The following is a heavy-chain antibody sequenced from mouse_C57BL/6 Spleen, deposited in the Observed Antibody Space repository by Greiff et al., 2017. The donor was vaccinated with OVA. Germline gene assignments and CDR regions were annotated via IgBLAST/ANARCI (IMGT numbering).Heavy chain of an antibody. D-gene: IGHD2-2*01. V-gene: IGHV1-55*01. CDR3: ARDYGYQGAWFAY. J-gene: IGHJ3*01. CDR2: IYPGSGST. CDR1: GYTFTSYW. Sequence: VQLQQPGAELVKPGASVKMSCKASGYTFTSYWITWVKQRPGQGLEWIGDIYPGSGSTNYNEKLKSKATLTVDTSSSTAYMPLSSLTSEESAVYYGARDYGYQGAWFAYWGKGTLVTVSA.